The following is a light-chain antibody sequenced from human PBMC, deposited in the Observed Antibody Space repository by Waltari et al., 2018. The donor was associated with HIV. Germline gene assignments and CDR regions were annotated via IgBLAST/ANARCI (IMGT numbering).Light chain of an antibody. CDR1: QSVRSAP. Sequence: EIVLTQSPVTLSLSPGERATLSCRASQSVRSAPFAWYQQKPGQAPSLLIYGASSRAPGIPDRFSGSGAVTDFILTISRLEPEDCAVYYCQQYAASPLTFGGGTKVEIK. CDR3: QQYAASPLT. V-gene: IGKV3-20*01. CDR2: GAS. J-gene: IGKJ4*01.